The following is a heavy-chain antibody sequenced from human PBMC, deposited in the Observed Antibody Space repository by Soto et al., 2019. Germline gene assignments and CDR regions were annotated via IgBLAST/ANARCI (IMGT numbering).Heavy chain of an antibody. Sequence: LSLTCAVSGGSISSGGYSWSWIRQPPGKGLEWIGYIYHSGSTYYNPSLKSRVTISVDRSKNQFSLKLRSEDTAVYYCARDKPAATSSGMFDYWGQGTLVTVSS. CDR2: IYHSGST. J-gene: IGHJ4*02. D-gene: IGHD2-2*01. V-gene: IGHV4-30-2*01. CDR1: GGSISSGGYS. CDR3: ARDKPAATSSGMFDY.